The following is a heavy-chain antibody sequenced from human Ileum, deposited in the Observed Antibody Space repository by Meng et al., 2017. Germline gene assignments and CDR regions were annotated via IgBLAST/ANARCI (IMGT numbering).Heavy chain of an antibody. CDR1: GGSFSANY. D-gene: IGHD3-22*01. CDR3: ASARYDN. J-gene: IGHJ4*02. V-gene: IGHV4-34*01. Sequence: VQLQQWGAGLLKPSETLSLTCVVYGGSFSANYWTWIRQPPGKGLEWIGEINHSRSTKYKPSRKSRVTISVDTYKKQFSLKLTSVTAADTAVYYCASARYDNWGQGTLVTVSS. CDR2: INHSRST.